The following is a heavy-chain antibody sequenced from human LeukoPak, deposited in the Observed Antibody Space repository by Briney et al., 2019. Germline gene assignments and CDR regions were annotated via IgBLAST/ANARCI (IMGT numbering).Heavy chain of an antibody. V-gene: IGHV3-11*01. CDR1: GFTFSDYY. Sequence: GGSLRLSCAPSGFTFSDYYMSWLRQAPGKGLEWVSYISSSGSTMYYADSVKGRFTISRDNAKNSLYLQMNSLRAEDTAVYYCAAGSGWNNDVFDIWGQGTMVTVSS. CDR3: AAGSGWNNDVFDI. D-gene: IGHD1/OR15-1a*01. CDR2: ISSSGSTM. J-gene: IGHJ3*02.